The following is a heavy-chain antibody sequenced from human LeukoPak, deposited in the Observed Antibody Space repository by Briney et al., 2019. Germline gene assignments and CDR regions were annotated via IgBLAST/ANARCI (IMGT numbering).Heavy chain of an antibody. Sequence: PSETLSLTCAVYGGSFSGYYWSWIRQPPGKGLEWIGEINHSGSTNYNPSLKSRVTIPVDTSKNQFSLKLSSVTAADTAVYYCARGSRYFARFADYWGQGTLVTVSS. D-gene: IGHD3-9*01. J-gene: IGHJ4*02. CDR1: GGSFSGYY. CDR3: ARGSRYFARFADY. V-gene: IGHV4-34*01. CDR2: INHSGST.